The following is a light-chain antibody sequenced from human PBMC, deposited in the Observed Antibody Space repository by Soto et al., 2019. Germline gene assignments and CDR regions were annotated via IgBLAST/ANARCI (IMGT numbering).Light chain of an antibody. V-gene: IGKV1-5*01. CDR3: QQYSSYST. Sequence: DIQMTQSPSTLSACVGDRVTITCRASQTISSWLAWYQQKPGKAPKVLIFDASNLESGVPSRFSGSGSGTEFTLTISSLQPDDFATYYCQQYSSYSTFGQGTKVDIK. CDR2: DAS. CDR1: QTISSW. J-gene: IGKJ2*01.